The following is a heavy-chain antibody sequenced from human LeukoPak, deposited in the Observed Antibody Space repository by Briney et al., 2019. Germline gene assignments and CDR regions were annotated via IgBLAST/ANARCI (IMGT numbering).Heavy chain of an antibody. J-gene: IGHJ5*02. CDR2: FDPEDGET. CDR3: VTKRLDDFRSDYRRLTTNWFDP. D-gene: IGHD3-3*01. Sequence: VASVKVSCKASGGTFSSYAISWVRQAPGQGLEWMGGFDPEDGETIYAQKFQGRVTMTEDTSTDTAYMELSSLRSEDTAVYYCVTKRLDDFRSDYRRLTTNWFDPWGQGTLVTVSS. CDR1: GGTFSSYA. V-gene: IGHV1-24*01.